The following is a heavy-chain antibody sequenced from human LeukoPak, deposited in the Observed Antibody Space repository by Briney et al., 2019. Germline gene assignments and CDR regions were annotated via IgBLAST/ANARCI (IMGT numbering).Heavy chain of an antibody. J-gene: IGHJ5*02. CDR1: GFTFSSYW. V-gene: IGHV3-7*01. CDR2: IKQDGSEK. D-gene: IGHD6-13*01. CDR3: ARRLGIAAAGPNWFDP. Sequence: GGSLRLSCAASGFTFSSYWMSWVRQAPGKGLEWVANIKQDGSEKYYVDSVKGRFTISRDNAKNSLYLQMNSLRAEDTAVYYCARRLGIAAAGPNWFDPWGQGTLVTVSS.